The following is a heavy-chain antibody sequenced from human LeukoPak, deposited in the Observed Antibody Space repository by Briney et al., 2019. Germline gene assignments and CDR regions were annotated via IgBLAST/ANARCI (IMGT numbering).Heavy chain of an antibody. CDR3: GRSLITMVRGGIAY. J-gene: IGHJ4*02. Sequence: GGSLRLSCAASGFTFSSYAMSWVRQAPGKGLEWVSAISGSGGSTYYADSVKGRFAISRDNTKNTLYLQMNSLRAEDTAVYYCGRSLITMVRGGIAYWGQGTLVTVSS. CDR1: GFTFSSYA. CDR2: ISGSGGST. V-gene: IGHV3-23*01. D-gene: IGHD3-10*01.